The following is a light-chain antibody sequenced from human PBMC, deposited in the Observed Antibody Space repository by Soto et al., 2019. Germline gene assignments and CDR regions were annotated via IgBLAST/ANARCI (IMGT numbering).Light chain of an antibody. J-gene: IGLJ2*01. CDR2: EVS. CDR3: SSFTSTSTHVI. CDR1: SSDIGAYKY. V-gene: IGLV2-14*01. Sequence: QSALTQPASVSGSPGQSITISCTGTSSDIGAYKYVSWYQQHPGKAPKVMIYEVSNRPSGVSNRFSGSKSGNTASLTISGLQAEDEADYYCSSFTSTSTHVIFGGGTQLTVL.